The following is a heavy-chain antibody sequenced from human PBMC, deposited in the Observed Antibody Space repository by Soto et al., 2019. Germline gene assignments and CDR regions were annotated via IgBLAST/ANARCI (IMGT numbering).Heavy chain of an antibody. V-gene: IGHV5-51*01. CDR2: IYPGDSDT. CDR3: ARHYCSSTSCYRVYYYYGMDV. D-gene: IGHD2-2*01. J-gene: IGHJ6*02. CDR1: GYSFTSYW. Sequence: PXESLKISCKGSGYSFTSYWIGWVRQMPGKGLEWMGIIYPGDSDTRYSPSFQGQVTISADKSISTAYLQWSSLKASDTAMYYCARHYCSSTSCYRVYYYYGMDVWGQGTTVTVSS.